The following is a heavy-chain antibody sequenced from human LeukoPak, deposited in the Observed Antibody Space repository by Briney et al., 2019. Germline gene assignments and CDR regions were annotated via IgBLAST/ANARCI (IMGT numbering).Heavy chain of an antibody. Sequence: GGSLRLSCAASGFTFSSYSMNWVRQAPGKGLEWVSSISSSSSYIYYADSVKGRFTISRDNAKNSLYLQMNSLRAEDTAVYYCARDFVAGTSRWFDPWGQGTLVSFSS. CDR1: GFTFSSYS. D-gene: IGHD6-19*01. V-gene: IGHV3-21*01. J-gene: IGHJ5*02. CDR2: ISSSSSYI. CDR3: ARDFVAGTSRWFDP.